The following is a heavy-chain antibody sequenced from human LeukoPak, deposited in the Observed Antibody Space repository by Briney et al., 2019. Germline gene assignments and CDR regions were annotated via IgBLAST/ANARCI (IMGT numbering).Heavy chain of an antibody. CDR2: INSDGSST. CDR3: AKESGIRSYGAYFPH. CDR1: GFNFSSYW. J-gene: IGHJ1*01. Sequence: GGSLRLSCAASGFNFSSYWMHRVRQAPGKGLVWVSHINSDGSSTTYADSVKGRFTISRDNAKNTLYLQMNSLRAEDTAVYYCAKESGIRSYGAYFPHWGQGTLVTVSS. D-gene: IGHD4-17*01. V-gene: IGHV3-74*03.